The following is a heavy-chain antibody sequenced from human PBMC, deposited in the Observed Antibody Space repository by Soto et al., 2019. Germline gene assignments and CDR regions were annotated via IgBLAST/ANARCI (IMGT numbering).Heavy chain of an antibody. CDR2: INDSGIT. J-gene: IGHJ6*02. V-gene: IGHV4-34*01. CDR3: ARGRSSVPDRRGIGYYGLDV. CDR1: GGSFSGYY. D-gene: IGHD6-6*01. Sequence: KSSETLSLTCVVNGGSFSGYYWSWIRQSPGKGLEWIGEINDSGITDSNPSLESRVTISVDMSKNQFSLNLNSVTAADSAVYHCARGRSSVPDRRGIGYYGLDVWGQGTTVTVSS.